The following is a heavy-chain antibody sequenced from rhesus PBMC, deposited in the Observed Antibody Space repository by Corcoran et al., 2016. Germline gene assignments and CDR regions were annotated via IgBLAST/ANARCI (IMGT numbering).Heavy chain of an antibody. Sequence: QVQLQESGPGLVKPSETLSLTCAVSGASVTRTSWCWIRQPPGKGLEWIGRFVGVGGNTRYNPSLTGRVHISRDTSKNQFSLKLDSVTAADSAVYYCGRGRVVNDGCLDSWGQGVLVTVSS. J-gene: IGHJ4*01. CDR1: GASVTRTS. CDR2: FVGVGGNT. CDR3: GRGRVVNDGCLDS. V-gene: IGHV4-147*01. D-gene: IGHD1-32*01.